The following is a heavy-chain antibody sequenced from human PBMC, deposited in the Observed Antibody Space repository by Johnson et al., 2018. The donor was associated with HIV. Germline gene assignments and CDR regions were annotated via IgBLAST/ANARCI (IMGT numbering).Heavy chain of an antibody. D-gene: IGHD2-8*01. V-gene: IGHV3-20*04. Sequence: VQLVESGGSVVRPGGSLRLSCAASGFTFDDYGMTWVRQAPGKGLEWVSSINWNGGSTGYADSVKGRFTISSENAKNSLYLEMHRLRAEDTAFYYCAREGRYCTNGVCYNVFDVWGQGSMVTVSS. CDR1: GFTFDDYG. J-gene: IGHJ3*01. CDR2: INWNGGST. CDR3: AREGRYCTNGVCYNVFDV.